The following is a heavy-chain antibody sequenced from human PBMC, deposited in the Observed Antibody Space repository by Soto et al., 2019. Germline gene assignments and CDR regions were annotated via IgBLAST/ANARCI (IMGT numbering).Heavy chain of an antibody. CDR1: GFSLSTGGGG. CDR2: IYWDDVK. V-gene: IGHV2-5*02. CDR3: AHTLRYFQH. Sequence: SGPTLVNPTQTLTLTCTLSGFSLSTGGGGVGWIRQSPGKALEWLAVIYWDDVKHYSPSLERRLTITKDTSESEVVLTMTNMDPVDTATYYCAHTLRYFQHWGQGTLVTVSS. J-gene: IGHJ1*01.